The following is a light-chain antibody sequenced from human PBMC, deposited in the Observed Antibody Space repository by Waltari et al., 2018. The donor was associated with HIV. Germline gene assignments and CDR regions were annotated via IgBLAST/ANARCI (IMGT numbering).Light chain of an antibody. CDR3: MQALQTTWT. CDR1: QSLLHSNGYNY. CDR2: LGS. V-gene: IGKV2-28*01. J-gene: IGKJ1*01. Sequence: DIVMTQSPLSLPVTPGEPASISCRSSQSLLHSNGYNYLDWYLQKPGQSPQLLIYLGSNRASGVPDRFSGRGSGTDFTLKISRVEAEDVGVYYCMQALQTTWTFGQGTKVEIK.